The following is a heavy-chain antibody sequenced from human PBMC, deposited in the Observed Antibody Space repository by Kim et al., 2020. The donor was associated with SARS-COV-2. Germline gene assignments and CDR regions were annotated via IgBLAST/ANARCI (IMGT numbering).Heavy chain of an antibody. CDR3: ARDPDIDYSAQMAFDI. Sequence: ASVKVSCKASGYTFTSYGISWVRQAPGQGLEWMGWISAYNGNTNYAQKLQGRVTMTTDTSTSTAYMELRSLRSDDTAVYYCARDPDIDYSAQMAFDIWGQGTMVTVSS. V-gene: IGHV1-18*01. J-gene: IGHJ3*02. CDR1: GYTFTSYG. CDR2: ISAYNGNT. D-gene: IGHD3-10*01.